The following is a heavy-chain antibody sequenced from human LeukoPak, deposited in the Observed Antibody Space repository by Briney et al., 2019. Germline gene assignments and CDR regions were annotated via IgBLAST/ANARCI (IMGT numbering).Heavy chain of an antibody. D-gene: IGHD3-9*01. CDR3: ARGSVLEPLRYFDWLFTTPENWFDP. Sequence: ASVKVSCKTSGYSFSHYGISWWRQAPGQGLEWVGWISAFNYIIEYAQKFQGRVTMTRNTSISTAYMELSSLRSEDTAVYYCARGSVLEPLRYFDWLFTTPENWFDPWGQGTLVTVSS. CDR2: ISAFNYII. V-gene: IGHV1-8*01. J-gene: IGHJ5*02. CDR1: GYSFSHYG.